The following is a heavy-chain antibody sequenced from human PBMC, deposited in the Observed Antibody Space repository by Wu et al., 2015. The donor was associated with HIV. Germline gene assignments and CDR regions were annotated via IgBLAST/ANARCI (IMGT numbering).Heavy chain of an antibody. V-gene: IGHV1-69*18. CDR3: ARDRQKLIAARTLYDY. D-gene: IGHD6-6*01. J-gene: IGHJ4*02. CDR2: IIPIFGTA. CDR1: GYNFTNYG. Sequence: QVQLVQSGAEVKKPGASVKVSCKASGYNFTNYGISWVRQAPGQGLEWMGRIIPIFGTANYAQKFQGRVTITADESTSTAYMELSSLRSDDTAVYYCARDRQKLIAARTLYDYWGQGTLVTVSS.